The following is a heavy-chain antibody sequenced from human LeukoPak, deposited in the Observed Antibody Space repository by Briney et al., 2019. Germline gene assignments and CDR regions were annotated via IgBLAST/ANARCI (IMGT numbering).Heavy chain of an antibody. CDR1: GYTFTGYY. CDR3: ARDPPGFDFWSGYYETYYYYGMDV. D-gene: IGHD3-3*01. V-gene: IGHV1-2*04. CDR2: INPNSGGT. J-gene: IGHJ6*02. Sequence: ASVKVSCKASGYTFTGYYMHWVRQAPGQGLEWMGWINPNSGGTNYAQKFQGWVTMTRDTSISTAYMELSSLRSEDTAVYYCARDPPGFDFWSGYYETYYYYGMDVWGQGTTVTVSS.